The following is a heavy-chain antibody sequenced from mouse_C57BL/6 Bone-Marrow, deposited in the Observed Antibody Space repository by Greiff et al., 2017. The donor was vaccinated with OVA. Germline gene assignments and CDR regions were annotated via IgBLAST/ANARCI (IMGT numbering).Heavy chain of an antibody. V-gene: IGHV3-6*01. CDR1: GYSITSGYY. Sequence: EVQLQESGPGLVKPSQSLSLTCSVTGYSITSGYYWNWIRQFPGNKLEWMGYISYDGSNNYNPSLKNRISITRDTSKNQFFLKLNSVTTEDTATYYCARGGDYGNYDGFAYWGQGTLVTVSA. CDR2: ISYDGSN. CDR3: ARGGDYGNYDGFAY. J-gene: IGHJ3*01. D-gene: IGHD2-1*01.